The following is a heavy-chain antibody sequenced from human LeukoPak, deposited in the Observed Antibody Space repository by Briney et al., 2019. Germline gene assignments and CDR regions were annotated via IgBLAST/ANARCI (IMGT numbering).Heavy chain of an antibody. D-gene: IGHD7-27*01. CDR1: GFTFSSYS. CDR2: ISSSNSYI. CDR3: ARDLRVGKYYFDY. J-gene: IGHJ4*02. Sequence: PGGSLRLSCAASGFTFSSYSMNWVRQAPGKGLEWVSSISSSNSYIYYADSVKGRFTISRDNAKNSLYLQMNSLRAEDTAVYYCARDLRVGKYYFDYWGQGTLVTVSS. V-gene: IGHV3-21*01.